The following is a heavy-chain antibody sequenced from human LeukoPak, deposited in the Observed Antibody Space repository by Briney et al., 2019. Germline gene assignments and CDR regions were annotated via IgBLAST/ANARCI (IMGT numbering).Heavy chain of an antibody. V-gene: IGHV4-59*11. Sequence: PSETLSLTCIVSGGSISSHYWSWLRQPPGKGLEYIGYIYYSGSTDYNPSLKSRVTISLDTSINQFSLNLSSVTAADTAVYYCARRSGVLDSRDSRYYFDHWGQGTLVTVSS. J-gene: IGHJ4*02. CDR1: GGSISSHY. CDR3: ARRSGVLDSRDSRYYFDH. D-gene: IGHD3-22*01. CDR2: IYYSGST.